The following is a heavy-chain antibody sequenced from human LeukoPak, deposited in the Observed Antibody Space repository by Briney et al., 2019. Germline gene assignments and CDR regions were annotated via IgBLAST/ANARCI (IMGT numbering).Heavy chain of an antibody. CDR1: GFTFSNYE. Sequence: GGSLRPSCAASGFTFSNYEMNWVRQAPGKGLGWVSYISSSGSTIYYADSVKGRFTISRDNPKNLLYLQMNSLRAEDTAVYYCARDAEYQLLYDAFDMWGQGTMVTVSS. D-gene: IGHD2-2*01. CDR3: ARDAEYQLLYDAFDM. J-gene: IGHJ3*02. V-gene: IGHV3-48*03. CDR2: ISSSGSTI.